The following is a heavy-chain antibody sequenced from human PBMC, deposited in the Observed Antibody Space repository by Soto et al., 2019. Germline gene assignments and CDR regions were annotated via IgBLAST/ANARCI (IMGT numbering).Heavy chain of an antibody. CDR1: GFTFSSYA. CDR3: AKDSSRDNYDSSGSTYFDY. V-gene: IGHV3-23*01. D-gene: IGHD3-22*01. CDR2: ISGSGGST. J-gene: IGHJ4*02. Sequence: GGSLRLSCAASGFTFSSYARRWVRQAPGKGLEWVSAISGSGGSTYYADSVKGRFTISRDNSKNTLYLQMNSLRAEDTAVYYCAKDSSRDNYDSSGSTYFDYWGQGTLVTVSS.